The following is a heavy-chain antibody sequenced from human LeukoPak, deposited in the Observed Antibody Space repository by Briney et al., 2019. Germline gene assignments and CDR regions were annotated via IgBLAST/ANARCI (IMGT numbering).Heavy chain of an antibody. V-gene: IGHV3-74*01. Sequence: GGSLRLSCAASGFTFSNYMMHWVRQAPGKGLVWVSRIKSDGITITYADSVKGRFTTSRDNAKNTLYLQMNSLRAEDTAVYYCLRDLNWSLDQWGQGTLVTVSS. D-gene: IGHD1-20*01. J-gene: IGHJ4*02. CDR1: GFTFSNYM. CDR3: LRDLNWSLDQ. CDR2: IKSDGITI.